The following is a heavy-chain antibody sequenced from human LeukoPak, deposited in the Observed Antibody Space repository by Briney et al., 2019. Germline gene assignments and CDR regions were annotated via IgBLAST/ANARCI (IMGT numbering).Heavy chain of an antibody. Sequence: GGSLRLYCAASGFSFSRYGMKWVRQAPGKGLEWLSYIRSSDSTTYYADSVKGRFTISRDNAKNSLYLQRDSLRVEDTAVYYCAKRADSSAHSFDYWGQGTLVTVSS. CDR1: GFSFSRYG. J-gene: IGHJ4*02. V-gene: IGHV3-48*04. CDR2: IRSSDSTT. D-gene: IGHD3-22*01. CDR3: AKRADSSAHSFDY.